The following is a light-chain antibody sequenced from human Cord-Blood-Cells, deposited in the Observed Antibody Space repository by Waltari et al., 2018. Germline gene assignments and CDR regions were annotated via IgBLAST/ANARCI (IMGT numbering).Light chain of an antibody. J-gene: IGKJ4*01. CDR2: AAS. Sequence: DIQMTQSPSSLSASVGDRVTITCRESQSISSYLNWYQQKPGKAPKLLIYAASSLQGGVPSRFSGSGSGTDFTLTISSLQPEDFATYYCQQSYSTPLTFGGGTKVEIK. CDR1: QSISSY. V-gene: IGKV1-39*01. CDR3: QQSYSTPLT.